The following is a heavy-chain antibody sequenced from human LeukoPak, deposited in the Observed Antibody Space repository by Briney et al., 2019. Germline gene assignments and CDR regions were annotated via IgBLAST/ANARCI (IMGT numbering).Heavy chain of an antibody. D-gene: IGHD3-10*01. CDR2: IYHSGST. V-gene: IGHV4-38-2*01. J-gene: IGHJ4*02. Sequence: SETLSLTXAVSGYSISSGYYWGWIRQPPGKRLEWIGSIYHSGSTYYNPSLKSRVTISVDTSKNQFSLKLSSVTAADTAVYYCAGTPYGSGSHYYFDYWGQGTLVTVSS. CDR3: AGTPYGSGSHYYFDY. CDR1: GYSISSGYY.